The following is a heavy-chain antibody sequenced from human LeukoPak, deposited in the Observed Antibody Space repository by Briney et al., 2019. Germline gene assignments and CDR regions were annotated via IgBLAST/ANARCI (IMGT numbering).Heavy chain of an antibody. D-gene: IGHD3-10*01. CDR3: ARDQGSGSYNYYYYMDV. Sequence: VGSLRLSCAASGFTFSSYSMNWVRQAPGKGLEWVSSISSSSSYIYYADSVKGRFTISRDNAKNSLYLQMNSLRAEDTAVYYCARDQGSGSYNYYYYMDVWGKGTTVTVSS. CDR1: GFTFSSYS. J-gene: IGHJ6*03. CDR2: ISSSSSYI. V-gene: IGHV3-21*01.